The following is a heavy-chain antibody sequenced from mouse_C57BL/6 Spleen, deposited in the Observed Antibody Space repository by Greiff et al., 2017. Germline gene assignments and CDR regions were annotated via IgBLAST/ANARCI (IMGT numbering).Heavy chain of an antibody. V-gene: IGHV1-50*01. J-gene: IGHJ2*01. CDR1: GYTFTSYW. CDR2: IDPSDSYT. Sequence: QVQLQQPGAELVKPGASVKLSCKASGYTFTSYWMQWVKQRPGQGLEWIGEIDPSDSYTNYNQKFKGKATLTVYTSSSTAYMQLSSLTSEDSAVYYCARGELGHLDYWGQGTTLTVSS. D-gene: IGHD4-1*01. CDR3: ARGELGHLDY.